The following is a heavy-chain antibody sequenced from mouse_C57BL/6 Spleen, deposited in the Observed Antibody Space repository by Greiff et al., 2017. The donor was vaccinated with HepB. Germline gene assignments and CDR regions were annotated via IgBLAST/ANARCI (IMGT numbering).Heavy chain of an antibody. CDR2: IDPETGGT. CDR3: TRREDGYYVRAMDY. V-gene: IGHV1-15*01. D-gene: IGHD2-3*01. Sequence: LQESGAELVRPGASVTLSCKASGYTFTDYEMHWVKQTPVHGLEWIGAIDPETGGTAYNQKFKGKAILTADKSSSTAYMELRSLTSEDSAVYYCTRREDGYYVRAMDYWGQGTSVTVSS. CDR1: GYTFTDYE. J-gene: IGHJ4*01.